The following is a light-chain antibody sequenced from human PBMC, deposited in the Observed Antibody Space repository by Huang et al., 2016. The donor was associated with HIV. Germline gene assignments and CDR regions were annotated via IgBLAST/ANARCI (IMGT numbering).Light chain of an antibody. CDR2: AAS. Sequence: DIQMTQSPSSLSASVGDRVTITCRASQGIKNYLAWYQQKQGTVPKLLIYAASTLQSGGPARFSGSGSETDFILTISGLQPEDVATYYCQKYDSAPLTFGGGTKIEIK. V-gene: IGKV1-27*01. CDR3: QKYDSAPLT. CDR1: QGIKNY. J-gene: IGKJ4*01.